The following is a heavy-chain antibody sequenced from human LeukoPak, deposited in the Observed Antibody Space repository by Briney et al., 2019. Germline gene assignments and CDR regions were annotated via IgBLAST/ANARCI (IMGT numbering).Heavy chain of an antibody. J-gene: IGHJ3*02. CDR2: ISSSSSYA. CDR3: ARDGYYGSGKGVFDI. CDR1: GFTFSDYY. V-gene: IGHV3-11*06. Sequence: KSGGSLRLSCAASGFTFSDYYMSWIRQAPGKGLEWVSYISSSSSYANYADSVKGRFTISRDNAKNSLYLQMNSLRAEDTAVYYCARDGYYGSGKGVFDIWGQGTVVTVSS. D-gene: IGHD3-10*01.